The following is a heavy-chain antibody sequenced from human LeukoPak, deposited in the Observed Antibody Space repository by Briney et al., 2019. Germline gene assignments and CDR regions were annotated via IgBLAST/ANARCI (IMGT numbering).Heavy chain of an antibody. CDR1: GFTFSSYW. CDR2: IKQDGSEI. Sequence: PGGSLRLSCAASGFTFSSYWMSWVRQAPGKGLEWVANIKQDGSEIYYVDSVEGRFTISRDNAKNSLYLQMNSLRAEDTAVYYCARDGFYYYYMDVWGKGTTVTVSS. CDR3: ARDGFYYYYMDV. V-gene: IGHV3-7*01. J-gene: IGHJ6*03.